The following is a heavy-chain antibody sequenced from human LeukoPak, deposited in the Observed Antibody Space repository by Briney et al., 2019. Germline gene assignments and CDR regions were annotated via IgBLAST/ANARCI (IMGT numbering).Heavy chain of an antibody. CDR1: GFTFSTYS. CDR2: ISGSSNTI. CDR3: ARDVPQITMIENGMDV. D-gene: IGHD3-22*01. J-gene: IGHJ6*02. Sequence: GGSLRLSCAASGFTFSTYSMNWVRQAPGEGLEWLSYISGSSNTIYYADSVKGRFTISRDNAKNSLYLQMNSLRAEDTAVYYCARDVPQITMIENGMDVWGQGTTVTVSS. V-gene: IGHV3-48*01.